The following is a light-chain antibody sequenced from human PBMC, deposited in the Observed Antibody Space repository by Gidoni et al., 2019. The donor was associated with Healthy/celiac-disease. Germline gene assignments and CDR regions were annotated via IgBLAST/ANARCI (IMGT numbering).Light chain of an antibody. CDR2: LGS. CDR1: QSLLHSNGYSY. Sequence: DIVMTQSPLPLPVTPGAPASISCRSSQSLLHSNGYSYLDWYLQKRGQSPQLLIYLGSNRASGVPDRFSGSGSGTDFTLKISRVEAEDVGVYYCMQALQTPYTFGQGTKLEIK. V-gene: IGKV2-28*01. J-gene: IGKJ2*01. CDR3: MQALQTPYT.